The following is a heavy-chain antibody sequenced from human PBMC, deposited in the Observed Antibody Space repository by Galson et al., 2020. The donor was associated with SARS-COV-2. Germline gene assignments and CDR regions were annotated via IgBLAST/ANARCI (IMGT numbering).Heavy chain of an antibody. J-gene: IGHJ5*02. CDR2: ISWNSGRI. Sequence: SLKISCAASGFTFDDYAMHWVRPAPGKGLEWVSGISWNSGRIGYEDSVKGRFTISRDNAKNSLYLQMNSLRAEDTAVYYCARGLDSTGYNWFDPWGQGTLVTVSS. CDR3: ARGLDSTGYNWFDP. D-gene: IGHD3-22*01. V-gene: IGHV3-9*01. CDR1: GFTFDDYA.